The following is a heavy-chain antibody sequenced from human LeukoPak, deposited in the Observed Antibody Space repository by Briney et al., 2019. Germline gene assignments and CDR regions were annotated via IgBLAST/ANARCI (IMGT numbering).Heavy chain of an antibody. CDR1: GGSISSYY. V-gene: IGHV4-59*01. CDR3: ARDYGGNHDY. J-gene: IGHJ4*02. CDR2: IYYSGST. D-gene: IGHD4-23*01. Sequence: SETLSLTCTVSGGSISSYYWSWIRQPPGKGLEWIGYIYYSGSTNYNPSLKSRVTISVDTSKNLFSLKLSSVTAADTAVYYCARDYGGNHDYWGQGTLVTVSS.